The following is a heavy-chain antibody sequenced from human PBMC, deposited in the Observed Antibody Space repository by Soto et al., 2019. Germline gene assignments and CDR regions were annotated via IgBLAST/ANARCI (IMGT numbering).Heavy chain of an antibody. CDR2: IIPILGIA. J-gene: IGHJ6*03. D-gene: IGHD2-2*01. Sequence: ASVKVSCKASGGTFSSYTISWVRQAPGQGLEWMGRIIPILGIANYAQKFQGRVTITADKSTSTAYMELSSLRSEDTAVYYCARDRVHRIVVVPAARHYMDVWGKGTTVTVSS. CDR3: ARDRVHRIVVVPAARHYMDV. V-gene: IGHV1-69*04. CDR1: GGTFSSYT.